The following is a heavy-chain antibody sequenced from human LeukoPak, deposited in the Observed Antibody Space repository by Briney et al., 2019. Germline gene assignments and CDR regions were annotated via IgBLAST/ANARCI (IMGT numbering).Heavy chain of an antibody. J-gene: IGHJ4*02. CDR3: ARARGNNYGFFDY. CDR2: INSDGSST. Sequence: GGSLRLSCAASGFTFSSYSMNWVRQAPGKGLVWVSRINSDGSSTSYADSVKGRFTISRDNAKNTLYLQMNSLRAEDTAVYYCARARGNNYGFFDYWGQGILVTVSS. CDR1: GFTFSSYS. V-gene: IGHV3-74*01. D-gene: IGHD3/OR15-3a*01.